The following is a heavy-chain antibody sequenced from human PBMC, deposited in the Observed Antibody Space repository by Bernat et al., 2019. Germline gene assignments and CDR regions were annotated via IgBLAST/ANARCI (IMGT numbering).Heavy chain of an antibody. V-gene: IGHV4-39*01. CDR1: GGSISSTTYY. J-gene: IGHJ5*02. D-gene: IGHD3-3*01. Sequence: QLQLQESGPGLVTPSETLSLTCTVSGGSISSTTYYWGWIRQSPGKGLEWIGSVYYSGSTYYNPSLKSRVTISVDTSKNQFSLRLSFVTAADTSVYFCASHPGLRSPFDPWGQGTLVTVSS. CDR2: VYYSGST. CDR3: ASHPGLRSPFDP.